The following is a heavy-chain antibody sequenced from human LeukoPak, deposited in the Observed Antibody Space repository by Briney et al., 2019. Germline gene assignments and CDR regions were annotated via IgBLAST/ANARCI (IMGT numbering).Heavy chain of an antibody. Sequence: SETLSLTCAVYGGSFSGYYWSWIRQPPGKGLEWIGEINHSGSTNYNPSLKSRVTISVDTSKNQFSLKLSSVTAADTAVYYCARALAGGYGSGSYYRSALLGYYYGMDVWGQGTTVTVSS. D-gene: IGHD3-10*01. CDR1: GGSFSGYY. CDR2: INHSGST. CDR3: ARALAGGYGSGSYYRSALLGYYYGMDV. V-gene: IGHV4-34*01. J-gene: IGHJ6*02.